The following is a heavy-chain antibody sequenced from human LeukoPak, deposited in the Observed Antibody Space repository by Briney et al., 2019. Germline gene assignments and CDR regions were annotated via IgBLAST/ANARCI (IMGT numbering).Heavy chain of an antibody. Sequence: SETLSLTCTVSGGSISSGDYYWSWIRQPPGKGLEWIGYIYYSGSTYYNPSLKSRVTLSVDTSKNQFSLKLCSVTAADTAVYYCARSGSYGDAFDIWGQGTMVTVSS. D-gene: IGHD1-26*01. CDR2: IYYSGST. J-gene: IGHJ3*02. CDR1: GGSISSGDYY. CDR3: ARSGSYGDAFDI. V-gene: IGHV4-30-4*08.